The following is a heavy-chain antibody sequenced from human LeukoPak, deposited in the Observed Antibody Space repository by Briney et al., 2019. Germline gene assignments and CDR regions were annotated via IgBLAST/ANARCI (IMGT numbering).Heavy chain of an antibody. V-gene: IGHV3-30*18. D-gene: IGHD5-12*01. J-gene: IGHJ4*02. CDR1: GFTFSSYG. CDR3: AKDRGGSQVFDY. Sequence: PGGSLRLSCAASGFTFSSYGMHWVRQAPGKGLEWVAVISYDGSNKYYADSVKGRFTISRDNSKNTLYLQMNSLRAEDTAVYYCAKDRGGSQVFDYWGQGTLVTVSS. CDR2: ISYDGSNK.